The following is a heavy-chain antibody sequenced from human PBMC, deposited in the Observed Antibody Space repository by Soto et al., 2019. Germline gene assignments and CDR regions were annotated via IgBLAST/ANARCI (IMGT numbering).Heavy chain of an antibody. CDR1: GGSISSSSYY. J-gene: IGHJ4*02. CDR3: ASMVRGVYVDY. V-gene: IGHV4-39*01. CDR2: IYYSGST. D-gene: IGHD3-10*01. Sequence: QLQLQESGPGLVKPSETLSLTCTVSGGSISSSSYYWGWIRQPPGKGLEWIGSIYYSGSTYYNPSLKSRVTISVDTSKNQFSLKLSSVTAADTAVYYCASMVRGVYVDYWGQGTLVTVSS.